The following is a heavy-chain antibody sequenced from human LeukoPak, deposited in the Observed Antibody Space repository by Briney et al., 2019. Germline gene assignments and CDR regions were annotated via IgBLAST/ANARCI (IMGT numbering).Heavy chain of an antibody. CDR1: GGTFSSYA. D-gene: IGHD3-22*01. J-gene: IGHJ1*01. CDR2: IIPILGIA. V-gene: IGHV1-69*04. Sequence: SVKVSCTASGGTFSSYAISWVRQAPGQGLEWMGRIIPILGIANYAQKFQGRVTITADKSTSTAYMELSSLRSEDTAVYYCARDKFRSFYYDSSGYYYGYFQHWGQGTLVTVSS. CDR3: ARDKFRSFYYDSSGYYYGYFQH.